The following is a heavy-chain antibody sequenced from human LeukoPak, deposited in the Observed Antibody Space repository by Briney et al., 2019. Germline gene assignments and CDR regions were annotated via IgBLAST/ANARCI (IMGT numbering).Heavy chain of an antibody. J-gene: IGHJ4*02. CDR3: ARGVVGYCSGGSCFHYFDY. CDR1: GGTFSSYA. CDR2: IIPTFGTA. D-gene: IGHD2-15*01. Sequence: ASVKVSCKASGGTFSSYAISWVRQAPGQGLEWMGRIIPTFGTANYAQKFQGRVTITTDESTSTAYMELSSLRSEDTAVYYCARGVVGYCSGGSCFHYFDYWGQGTLVTVSS. V-gene: IGHV1-69*05.